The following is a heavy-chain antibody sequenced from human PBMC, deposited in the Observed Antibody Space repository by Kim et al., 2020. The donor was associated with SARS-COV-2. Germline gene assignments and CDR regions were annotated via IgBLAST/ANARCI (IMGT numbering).Heavy chain of an antibody. CDR1: GFTFSSYG. CDR3: AKDHYDFWSGYPDY. CDR2: ISYDGSNK. J-gene: IGHJ4*02. V-gene: IGHV3-30*18. D-gene: IGHD3-3*01. Sequence: GGSLRLSCAASGFTFSSYGMHWVRQAPGKGLEWVAVISYDGSNKYYADSVKGRFTISRDNSKNTLYLQMNSLRAEDTAVYYCAKDHYDFWSGYPDYWGQG.